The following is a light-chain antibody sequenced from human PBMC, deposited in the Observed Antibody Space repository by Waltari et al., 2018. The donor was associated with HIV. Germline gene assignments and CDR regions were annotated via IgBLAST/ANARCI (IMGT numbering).Light chain of an antibody. J-gene: IGLJ3*02. Sequence: QSVLTQPPSVSGAPGQRVTISCTGRSPNIGAGYDVHWYQQLPGTAPKRLIYGNSNRPSGVPDRFSGSKSGTSASLDITGLQAEDEADYYCQSYDSSLSGSVFGGGTKLTVL. CDR1: SPNIGAGYD. CDR2: GNS. V-gene: IGLV1-40*01. CDR3: QSYDSSLSGSV.